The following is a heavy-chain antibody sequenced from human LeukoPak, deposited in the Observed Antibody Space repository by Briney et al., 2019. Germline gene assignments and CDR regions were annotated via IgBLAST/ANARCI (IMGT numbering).Heavy chain of an antibody. V-gene: IGHV3-21*01. J-gene: IGHJ4*02. CDR2: ISSSSYI. CDR1: GFTFSSYS. Sequence: GGSLRLSCAASGFTFSSYSMNWVRQAPGKGLEWVSSISSSSYIYYADSVKGRFTISRDNAKNSLYLQMNSLRAEDTAVYYCASWCSSTSCYTVRDYWGQGTLVTVSS. D-gene: IGHD2-2*02. CDR3: ASWCSSTSCYTVRDY.